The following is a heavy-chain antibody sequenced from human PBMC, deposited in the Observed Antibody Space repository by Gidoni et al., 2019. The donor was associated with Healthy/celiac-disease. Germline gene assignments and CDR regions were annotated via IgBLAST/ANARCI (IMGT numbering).Heavy chain of an antibody. CDR1: GYTRTELS. V-gene: IGHV1-24*01. D-gene: IGHD2-2*01. CDR2: FDAEDGET. Sequence: QVQLVQSGAELKKPGASVTVSCKFSGYTRTELSMHWVRQDPGKGIEWMGGFDAEDGETIYAQKFQGRVTMTEDTSTDTAYMELSSLRSEDTAVYYCATDRGLYHIFDYWGQGTLVTVSS. CDR3: ATDRGLYHIFDY. J-gene: IGHJ4*02.